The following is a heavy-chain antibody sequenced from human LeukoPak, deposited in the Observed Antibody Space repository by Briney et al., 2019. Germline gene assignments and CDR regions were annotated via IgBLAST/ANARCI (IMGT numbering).Heavy chain of an antibody. CDR1: GYTFTDYY. J-gene: IGHJ4*02. CDR2: INPNSGDT. D-gene: IGHD3-10*01. Sequence: ASVKVSCKASGYTFTDYYINWVRQAPGQGLEWIGWINPNSGDTNYAQKLQGRVTMTRDTSTSTVYMELSSLRSEDSAVYYCARADYYGSGAAEGFDYWGQGTLVTVSS. V-gene: IGHV1-2*02. CDR3: ARADYYGSGAAEGFDY.